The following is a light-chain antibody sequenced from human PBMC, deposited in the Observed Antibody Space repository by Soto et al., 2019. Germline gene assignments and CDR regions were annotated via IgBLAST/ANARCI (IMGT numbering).Light chain of an antibody. CDR1: QSISSH. CDR2: TAS. Sequence: DIQMTQSPSTLSASVGDRVTITCRASQSISSHLAWYQQKPGKAPKLLIYTASSLESGVPSRFSGSGSGTEFTLTISSLQPDDFATYYCQQYDSDSTFGQGTKVEIE. J-gene: IGKJ1*01. V-gene: IGKV1-5*03. CDR3: QQYDSDST.